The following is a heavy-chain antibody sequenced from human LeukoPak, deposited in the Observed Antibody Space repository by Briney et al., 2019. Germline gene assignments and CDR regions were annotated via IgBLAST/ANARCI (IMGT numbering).Heavy chain of an antibody. CDR3: AEAYYYDSSSYYGHLEY. CDR2: IWYDGSNK. J-gene: IGHJ4*02. Sequence: PGRSLRLSCAASGFTFSSYGMHWVRQAPGKGLEWVAVIWYDGSNKYYADSVKGRFIISRDNSKNTLYLQMNSLRAEDTAVYYCAEAYYYDSSSYYGHLEYWGQGTLVTVSS. D-gene: IGHD3-22*01. CDR1: GFTFSSYG. V-gene: IGHV3-33*06.